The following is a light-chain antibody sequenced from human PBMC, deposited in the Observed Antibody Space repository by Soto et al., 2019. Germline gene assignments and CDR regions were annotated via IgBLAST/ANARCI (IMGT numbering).Light chain of an antibody. CDR3: CSYAGSPGV. CDR2: DVS. J-gene: IGLJ1*01. V-gene: IGLV2-11*01. CDR1: SSDVGGYNY. Sequence: QSVLTQPRSVSGSPGQSVTISCTGTSSDVGGYNYVSWYQQHPGKAPKLMIYDVSKRPSGVPDRFSGSKSGNTASLTISGLQAEDEADYYCCSYAGSPGVSGTGTKVTVL.